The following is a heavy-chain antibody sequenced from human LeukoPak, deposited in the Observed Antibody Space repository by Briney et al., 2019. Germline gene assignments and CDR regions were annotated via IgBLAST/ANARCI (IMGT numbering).Heavy chain of an antibody. CDR2: ISSSSSYI. CDR3: ARDRYCSSTSCYATPY. D-gene: IGHD2-2*01. Sequence: GSLRLSCAASGFTFSSYSMNWVRQAPGKGLEWVSSISSSSSYIYYADSVEGRFTISRDNAKNSLYLQMNSLRAEDTAVYYCARDRYCSSTSCYATPYWGQGTLVTVSS. CDR1: GFTFSSYS. V-gene: IGHV3-21*01. J-gene: IGHJ4*02.